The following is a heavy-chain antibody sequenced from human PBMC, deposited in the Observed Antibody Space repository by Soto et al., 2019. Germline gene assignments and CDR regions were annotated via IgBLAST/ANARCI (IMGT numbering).Heavy chain of an antibody. Sequence: EVQLLESGGGLVQPGGSLRLSCAASGFTFSSYAMRWVRQAPGKGLEWVSAISGSGGSTYYADSVKGRFTISRDNSKNTVYLQMNSLRGEDTAVYYCERRGSGSYYDYWGQGTLVTVSS. D-gene: IGHD1-26*01. CDR1: GFTFSSYA. CDR3: ERRGSGSYYDY. V-gene: IGHV3-23*01. J-gene: IGHJ4*02. CDR2: ISGSGGST.